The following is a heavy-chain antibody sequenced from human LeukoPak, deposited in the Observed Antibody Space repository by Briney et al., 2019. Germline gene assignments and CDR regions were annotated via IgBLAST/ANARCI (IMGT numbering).Heavy chain of an antibody. CDR3: ARAEDGCSDASCYGH. V-gene: IGHV4-61*02. CDR1: GGSLSTGDYY. Sequence: SETLSLTCSVSGGSLSTGDYYWSWIRQPAGKGLEWIGRISTGGNTNYNPSLKSRVTISLDTSRNHLSLKVTSVTAADTAVYYCARAEDGCSDASCYGHWGQGTLVTVSS. J-gene: IGHJ4*02. CDR2: ISTGGNT. D-gene: IGHD2-2*01.